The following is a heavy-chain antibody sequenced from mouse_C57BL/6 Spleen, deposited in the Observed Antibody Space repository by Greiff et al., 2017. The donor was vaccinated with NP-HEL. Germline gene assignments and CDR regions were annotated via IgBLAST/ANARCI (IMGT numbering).Heavy chain of an antibody. CDR1: GYTFTSYD. CDR3: ARSGYNNYPYYFDD. J-gene: IGHJ2*01. CDR2: IYPRDGST. D-gene: IGHD2-5*01. V-gene: IGHV1-85*01. Sequence: VQLQQSGPELVKPGASVKLSCKASGYTFTSYDINWVKQRPGQGLEWIGWIYPRDGSTKYNEKFKGKSTLTVDTSSSTAYMELHSLTSEDSAVYFCARSGYNNYPYYFDDWGKGTTLTVSS.